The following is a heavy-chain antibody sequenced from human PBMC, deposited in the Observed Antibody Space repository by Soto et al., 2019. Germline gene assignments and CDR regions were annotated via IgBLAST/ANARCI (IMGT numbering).Heavy chain of an antibody. D-gene: IGHD3-3*01. CDR1: GCSIGSYY. CDR2: IYYSGST. J-gene: IGHJ4*02. Sequence: QVQLQESGPGLVKPSETLSLTCSVSGCSIGSYYWGWVRQPPGKGLEWIGYIYYSGSTNYNPSLKSRVTISVDTSKNQFSLKLSSVTAADTAVYYCARGGWRQIDYWGQGTLVTVSS. CDR3: ARGGWRQIDY. V-gene: IGHV4-59*08.